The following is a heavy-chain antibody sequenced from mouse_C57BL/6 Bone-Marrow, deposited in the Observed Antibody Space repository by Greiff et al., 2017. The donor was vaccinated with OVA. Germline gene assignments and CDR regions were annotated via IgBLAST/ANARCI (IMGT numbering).Heavy chain of an antibody. CDR3: ARVLIYYDYDGFAY. Sequence: VQLQESGPGLVQPSQRLSITCTVSGFSLTSYGVHWVRQSPGKGLEWLGVIWSGGSTDYNAAFISRLSISKDNSKSQVFFKMNSLQADDTAIYYCARVLIYYDYDGFAYWGQGTLVTVSA. CDR2: IWSGGST. CDR1: GFSLTSYG. J-gene: IGHJ3*01. D-gene: IGHD2-4*01. V-gene: IGHV2-2*01.